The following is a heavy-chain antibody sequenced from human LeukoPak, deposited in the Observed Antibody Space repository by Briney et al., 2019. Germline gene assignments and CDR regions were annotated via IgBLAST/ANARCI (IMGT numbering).Heavy chain of an antibody. V-gene: IGHV3-7*03. CDR2: IKTDGSDK. J-gene: IGHJ4*02. D-gene: IGHD3-10*01. CDR3: ARDSLIQYGSGSYWGFVY. Sequence: YPGGSLRLSCAASGFIFSNYWMSWVRQAPGKGPEWVGDIKTDGSDKYYVGSVKGRFTISRDNAKNSLYLQMNSLRAEDTAVYYCARDSLIQYGSGSYWGFVYWGQGILVTVSS. CDR1: GFIFSNYW.